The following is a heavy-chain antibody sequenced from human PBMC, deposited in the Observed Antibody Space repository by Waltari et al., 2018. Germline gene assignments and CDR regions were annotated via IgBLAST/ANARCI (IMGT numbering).Heavy chain of an antibody. Sequence: SSGGYYWSWIRQLPGKGLEWIGYIYYSGSTYYNPSLKSRVTISVDTSKNQFSLKLSSVTAADTAVYYCAREPAAEKRYYYYMDVWGKGTTVTVSS. D-gene: IGHD2-2*01. V-gene: IGHV4-31*02. J-gene: IGHJ6*03. CDR2: IYYSGST. CDR3: AREPAAEKRYYYYMDV. CDR1: SSGGYY.